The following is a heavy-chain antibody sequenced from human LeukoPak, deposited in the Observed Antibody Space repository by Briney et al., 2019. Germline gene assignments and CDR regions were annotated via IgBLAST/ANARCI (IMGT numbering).Heavy chain of an antibody. Sequence: PGGSLRLSCAASGFTFSSYAMSWVRRAPGKGLEWVSAISGSGGSTYYADSVKGRFTISRDNSKNTLYLQMNSLRAEDTAVYYCASDYGGKSFGDAFDIWGQGTMVTVSS. V-gene: IGHV3-23*01. CDR3: ASDYGGKSFGDAFDI. J-gene: IGHJ3*02. CDR1: GFTFSSYA. D-gene: IGHD4-23*01. CDR2: ISGSGGST.